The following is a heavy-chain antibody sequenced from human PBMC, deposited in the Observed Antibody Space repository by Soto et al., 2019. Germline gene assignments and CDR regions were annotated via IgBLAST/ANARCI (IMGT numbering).Heavy chain of an antibody. Sequence: GGSLRLSCSAAGFTFSSYSMNWVRQAPGKGLEWVSYISSSSSTIYYADSVKGRFTISRDNSKNTLYLQMNSLRAEDTAVYYCARALDYYDSSGYYSSRPFDYWGQGTLVTVSS. CDR1: GFTFSSYS. CDR3: ARALDYYDSSGYYSSRPFDY. D-gene: IGHD3-22*01. V-gene: IGHV3-48*01. J-gene: IGHJ4*02. CDR2: ISSSSSTI.